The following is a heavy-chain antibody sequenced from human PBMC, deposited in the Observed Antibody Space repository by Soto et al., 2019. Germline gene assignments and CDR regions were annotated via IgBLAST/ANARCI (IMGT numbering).Heavy chain of an antibody. CDR2: INHSGST. CDR1: GGSFSGYY. CDR3: ARGLKYYYDSSGYYYYYGMDV. D-gene: IGHD3-22*01. Sequence: SETLSLTCAVYGGSFSGYYWSWIRQPPGKGLEWIGEINHSGSTNYNPSLKSRVTISVDTSKNQFSLKLSSVTAADTAVYYCARGLKYYYDSSGYYYYYGMDVWGQGTTVTVS. J-gene: IGHJ6*02. V-gene: IGHV4-34*01.